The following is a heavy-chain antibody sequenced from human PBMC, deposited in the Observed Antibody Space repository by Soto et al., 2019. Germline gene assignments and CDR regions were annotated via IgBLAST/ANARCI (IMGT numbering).Heavy chain of an antibody. CDR1: ADGVSCNSTA. V-gene: IGHV6-1*01. CDR3: ASSLAADNWFDP. J-gene: IGHJ5*02. CDR2: TYYRSKWYN. D-gene: IGHD6-13*01. Sequence: SQTLSLTCAISADGVSCNSTAWTWTRQSPSRGLEWLGRTYYRSKWYNDYAVSVKSRITINPVTSKNEFSLQMHSVTPEVAAVYYCASSLAADNWFDPWGQGTLVTVSS.